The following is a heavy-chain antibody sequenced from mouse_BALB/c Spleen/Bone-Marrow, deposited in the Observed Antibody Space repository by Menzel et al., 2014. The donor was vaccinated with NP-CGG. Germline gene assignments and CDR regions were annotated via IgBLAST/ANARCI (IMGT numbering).Heavy chain of an antibody. V-gene: IGHV5-6-3*01. J-gene: IGHJ2*01. CDR1: GFSFSSYG. CDR3: ARGNYGNYVDYFDY. Sequence: EVKLMESGGGLVQPGGSLKLSGAASGFSFSSYGMSWVRQTPDKRLELVASINSNGGSTYYPDSVKGRFTISRDNAKNTLSLQMSSLKSEDTAMYYCARGNYGNYVDYFDYWGQGTTLTVSS. D-gene: IGHD2-1*01. CDR2: INSNGGST.